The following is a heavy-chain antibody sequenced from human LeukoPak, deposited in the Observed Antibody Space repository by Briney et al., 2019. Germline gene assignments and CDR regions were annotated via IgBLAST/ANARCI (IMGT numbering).Heavy chain of an antibody. CDR2: IYPGDSDT. D-gene: IGHD5-18*01. V-gene: IGHV5-51*01. CDR1: GYSFTNYW. J-gene: IGHJ4*02. Sequence: GEPLKISFKGSGYSFTNYWIGWVRPMPGKGLEWMGIIYPGDSDTRYSPSFQGQVTISADKSISTAYLQWSSLKASDTAMYYCARGGGYNYGTFDYWGQGTLVTVSS. CDR3: ARGGGYNYGTFDY.